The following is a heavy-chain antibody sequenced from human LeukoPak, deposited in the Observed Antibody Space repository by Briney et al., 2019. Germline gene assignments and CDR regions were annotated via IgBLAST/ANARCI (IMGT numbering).Heavy chain of an antibody. CDR1: GGTFSSYA. D-gene: IGHD6-13*01. J-gene: IGHJ3*02. CDR2: IIPIFGTA. V-gene: IGHV1-69*06. Sequence: ASVKVSCKASGGTFSSYAISWVRQAPGQGLEWMGGIIPIFGTANYAQKFQGRVTITADKSTSTAYMELSSLRSEDTAVYYCARARMMGIAAANDAFDIWGQGTMVTVSS. CDR3: ARARMMGIAAANDAFDI.